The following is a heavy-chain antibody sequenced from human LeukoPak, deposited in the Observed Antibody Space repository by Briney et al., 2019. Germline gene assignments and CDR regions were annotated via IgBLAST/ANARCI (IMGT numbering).Heavy chain of an antibody. D-gene: IGHD6-6*01. CDR3: ARGPLSRGAARGRRNNWFDP. CDR2: IYYSGST. V-gene: IGHV4-31*03. Sequence: SETLSLTCTVSGGSISSGGYYWSWIRQHPGKGLEWIGYIYYSGSTYYNPSLKSRVTISVDTSKNQFSLKLSSVTAADTAVYYCARGPLSRGAARGRRNNWFDPWGQGTLVTVSS. CDR1: GGSISSGGYY. J-gene: IGHJ5*02.